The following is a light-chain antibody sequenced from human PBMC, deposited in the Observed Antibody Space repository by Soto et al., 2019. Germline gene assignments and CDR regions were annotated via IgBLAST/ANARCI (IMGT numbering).Light chain of an antibody. CDR2: DTT. V-gene: IGLV7-46*01. J-gene: IGLJ2*01. CDR3: LLSDDDARV. CDR1: TGAVTRDHW. Sequence: QSVVTAEPSLTVCPGRTVTLTCGPNTGAVTRDHWPYWFQQRPGQAPRKLIYDTTIQNSWTTARFSGSLLGGKAALTLSGAQREDDAEYDCLLSDDDARVFGGGAKLTVL.